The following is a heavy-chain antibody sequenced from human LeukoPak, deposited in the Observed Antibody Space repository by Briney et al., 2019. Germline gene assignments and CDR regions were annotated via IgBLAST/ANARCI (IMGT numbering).Heavy chain of an antibody. D-gene: IGHD6-19*01. Sequence: GGSLRLSCAASGFTFSSYAMSWVRQAPGKGLEWVSAISGSGGSTYYADSVKGRFTISRDNSKNTLYLQMNSLRAEDTAVYYCAKGQYSSGWYAPAEYFQHWGQGTLVTVSS. CDR2: ISGSGGST. J-gene: IGHJ1*01. CDR1: GFTFSSYA. CDR3: AKGQYSSGWYAPAEYFQH. V-gene: IGHV3-23*01.